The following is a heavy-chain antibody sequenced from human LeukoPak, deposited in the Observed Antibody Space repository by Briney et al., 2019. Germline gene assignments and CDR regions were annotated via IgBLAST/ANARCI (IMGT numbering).Heavy chain of an antibody. V-gene: IGHV3-20*04. J-gene: IGHJ4*02. CDR1: GVTIADHG. CDR2: INWDGEAT. D-gene: IGHD6-13*01. Sequence: PGGSLRLSCAASGVTIADHGMSWVRQVPGKWLEWVSGINWDGEATGYADSVKGRFTISRDNAKKSLYLEMNSLRDDDTALYYCARDLSSSWYSLAYWGQGTPVTVSS. CDR3: ARDLSSSWYSLAY.